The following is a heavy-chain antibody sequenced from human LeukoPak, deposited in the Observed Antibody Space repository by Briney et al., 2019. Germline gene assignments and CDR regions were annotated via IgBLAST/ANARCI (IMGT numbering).Heavy chain of an antibody. D-gene: IGHD5-12*01. Sequence: GRSLRLSCAASGFTFSSYGMHWVRQAPGKGLEWVAVISYDGSNKYYADSVKGRFTISRDNSKNTLYLQMNSLRAEDTAVYYCARGGVATPPAWFDPWGQGTLVTVSS. CDR3: ARGGVATPPAWFDP. CDR1: GFTFSSYG. J-gene: IGHJ5*02. V-gene: IGHV3-30*03. CDR2: ISYDGSNK.